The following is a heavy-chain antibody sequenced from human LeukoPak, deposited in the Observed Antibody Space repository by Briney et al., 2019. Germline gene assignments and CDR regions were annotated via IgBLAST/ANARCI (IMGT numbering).Heavy chain of an antibody. CDR3: ARVSSDIVVIKVYWYFDL. CDR1: GGSSSGYY. D-gene: IGHD3-22*01. J-gene: IGHJ2*01. CDR2: INHSGST. V-gene: IGHV4-34*01. Sequence: PSETLSLTCAVYGGSSSGYYWSWIRQPPGKGLEWIGEINHSGSTNYNPSLKSRVTISVDTSKNQFSLKLSSVTAADTAVYYCARVSSDIVVIKVYWYFDLWGRGTLVTVSS.